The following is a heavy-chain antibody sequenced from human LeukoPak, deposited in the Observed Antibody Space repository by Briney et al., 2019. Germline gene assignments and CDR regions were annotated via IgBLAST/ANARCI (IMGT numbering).Heavy chain of an antibody. V-gene: IGHV7-4-1*02. D-gene: IGHD3-22*01. CDR1: GYTFTSYG. CDR2: IDTKTGNP. J-gene: IGHJ4*02. CDR3: AIHPSDSSGYFSY. Sequence: ASVKVSCKASGYTFTSYGISWVRQAPGQGLEYMGWIDTKTGNPTYAQGFTGRFVFSLDTSVSTAYLQISSLKAEDTAVYYCAIHPSDSSGYFSYWGRGALVTVSS.